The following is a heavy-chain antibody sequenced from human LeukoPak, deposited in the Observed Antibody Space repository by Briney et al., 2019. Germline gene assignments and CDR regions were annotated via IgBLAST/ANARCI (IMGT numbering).Heavy chain of an antibody. CDR2: INTDGSTT. D-gene: IGHD4/OR15-4a*01. Sequence: GGSLRLCCAASGFTFSSYLMHWVRQAPGKGLVWVSRINTDGSTTNYADSVKGRFTISRDNAKNTLYLQMNSLRVEDTAVYYCARDLDYKLDYWGQGTLVTVSS. V-gene: IGHV3-74*01. CDR3: ARDLDYKLDY. CDR1: GFTFSSYL. J-gene: IGHJ4*02.